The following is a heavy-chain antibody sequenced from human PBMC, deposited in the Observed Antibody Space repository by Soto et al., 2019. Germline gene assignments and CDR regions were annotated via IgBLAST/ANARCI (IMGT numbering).Heavy chain of an antibody. D-gene: IGHD2-15*01. CDR1: GFTFSSYS. J-gene: IGHJ4*02. CDR3: ARGGEVAAPSDY. Sequence: EVQMVESGGGLLMPGGSLRLSCAASGFTFSSYSMNWVRQAPGKGLEWVSSISSSSSYIYYADSVKGRFTISRDNAKNSLYLQMNSLRAEDTAVYYCARGGEVAAPSDYWGQGTLVTVSS. V-gene: IGHV3-21*01. CDR2: ISSSSSYI.